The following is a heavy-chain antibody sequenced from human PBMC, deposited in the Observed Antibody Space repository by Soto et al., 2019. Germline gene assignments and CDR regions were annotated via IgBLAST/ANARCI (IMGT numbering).Heavy chain of an antibody. CDR1: GVSITPYF. J-gene: IGHJ2*01. Sequence: QVQLQESGPGLVKPSETLSLTCTVSGVSITPYFWSWIRQPAGKAPEWVGHIYASGRTTYNPSLKSRVTMFESQTQVFLRLTSVTAADTAVYYCARHFDVDPSLDQYYFDLWGRGALVTVSS. V-gene: IGHV4-4*07. CDR3: ARHFDVDPSLDQYYFDL. D-gene: IGHD3-9*01. CDR2: IYASGRT.